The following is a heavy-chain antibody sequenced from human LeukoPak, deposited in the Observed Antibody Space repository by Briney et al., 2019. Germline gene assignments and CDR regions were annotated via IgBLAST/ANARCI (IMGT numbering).Heavy chain of an antibody. D-gene: IGHD7-27*01. CDR1: GFTFSDHY. CDR3: ARGHWGLDY. J-gene: IGHJ4*02. Sequence: GGSLRLSCATSGFTFSDHYMTWIRQAPGKGLQTVSYIYKGGDTIFYADSVRGRFTISRDNAESSVYLQMNSLSAEDTAVYYCARGHWGLDYWGRGTLVTVSS. CDR2: IYKGGDTI. V-gene: IGHV3-11*04.